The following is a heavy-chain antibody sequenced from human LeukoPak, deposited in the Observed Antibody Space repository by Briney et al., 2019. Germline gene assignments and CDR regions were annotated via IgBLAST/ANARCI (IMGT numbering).Heavy chain of an antibody. Sequence: GGSLRLSCAASGFTFSSHSMNWVRQAPGKGLEWVGRTRNKANSYTTEYAASVKGRFTISRDDSKNSLYLQMNSLKTEDTAVYYCARGGDGVYYYDSSGYYDPWGQGTLVTVSS. CDR1: GFTFSSHS. D-gene: IGHD3-22*01. V-gene: IGHV3-72*01. CDR3: ARGGDGVYYYDSSGYYDP. CDR2: TRNKANSYTT. J-gene: IGHJ5*02.